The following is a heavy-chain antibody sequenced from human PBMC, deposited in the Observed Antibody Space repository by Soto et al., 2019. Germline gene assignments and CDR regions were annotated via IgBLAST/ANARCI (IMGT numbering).Heavy chain of an antibody. CDR2: IDPSDSYT. J-gene: IGHJ6*02. D-gene: IGHD3-3*01. CDR3: ARLPLSRSGYYFYYYYGMDV. Sequence: PGESLKISCKGSGYSFTSYWISWVRQMPGKGLEWMGRIDPSDSYTNYSPSFQGHVTISADKSISTAYLQWSSLKASDTAMYYCARLPLSRSGYYFYYYYGMDVWGQGTTVTVSS. V-gene: IGHV5-10-1*01. CDR1: GYSFTSYW.